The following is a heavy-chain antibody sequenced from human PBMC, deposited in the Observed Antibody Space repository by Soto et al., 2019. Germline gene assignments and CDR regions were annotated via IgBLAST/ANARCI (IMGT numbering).Heavy chain of an antibody. CDR1: GGTFSSYA. V-gene: IGHV1-69*01. Sequence: QVQLVQSGAEVKKPGSSVKVSCKASGGTFSSYAISWVQQAPGQGLEWMGGIIPIFGTANYAQKFQGRVTLTADESTSTAYMELSSLRSEDTAVYYCARVSVLMVYAMGSYFYYWGQGTLVTVSS. CDR3: ARVSVLMVYAMGSYFYY. D-gene: IGHD2-8*01. CDR2: IIPIFGTA. J-gene: IGHJ4*02.